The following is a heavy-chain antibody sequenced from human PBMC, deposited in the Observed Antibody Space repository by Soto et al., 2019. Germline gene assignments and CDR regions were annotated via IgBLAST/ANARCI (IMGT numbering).Heavy chain of an antibody. D-gene: IGHD3-16*01. CDR2: IYYSGNT. CDR3: AREGGESSDGLYYFDS. J-gene: IGHJ4*02. V-gene: IGHV4-30-4*01. Sequence: SETLSLTCTVSGGSTSSDNYWSWIRQPPGKGLEWIGHIYYSGNTDYNPSLKSRLAISIDTSMNQFSLKLSSVTAADTAVYFCAREGGESSDGLYYFDSWGQGSLVTV. CDR1: GGSTSSDNY.